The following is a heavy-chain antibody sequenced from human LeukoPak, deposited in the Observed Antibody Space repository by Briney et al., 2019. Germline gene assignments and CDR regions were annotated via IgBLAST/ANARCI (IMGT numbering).Heavy chain of an antibody. J-gene: IGHJ5*02. CDR1: GFTFSSYG. V-gene: IGHV3-48*04. Sequence: GGSLRLSCAASGFTFSSYGMTWVRQAPGKGLEWVSYISSSSSTIYYADSVKGRFTISRDNAKNSLYLQMNSLRAEDTAVYYCASIRYFDWFYNWFDPWGQGTLVTVSS. CDR3: ASIRYFDWFYNWFDP. CDR2: ISSSSSTI. D-gene: IGHD3-9*01.